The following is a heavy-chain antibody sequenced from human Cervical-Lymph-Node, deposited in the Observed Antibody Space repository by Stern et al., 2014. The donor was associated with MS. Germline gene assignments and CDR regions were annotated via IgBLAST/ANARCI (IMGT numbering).Heavy chain of an antibody. CDR2: ISYDGGHT. D-gene: IGHD2-2*02. Sequence: MQLVESGGGVVHPGRSLRLSCEASGFTFSDVGMYCVRQAPGKGPEWVAVISYDGGHTDYADSVKGRFTISRDNSKNTLYVQMNSLRADDTAVYYCAKDPQRGVVPAAIHYWGQGTLVTGSS. CDR3: AKDPQRGVVPAAIHY. J-gene: IGHJ4*02. V-gene: IGHV3-30*18. CDR1: GFTFSDVG.